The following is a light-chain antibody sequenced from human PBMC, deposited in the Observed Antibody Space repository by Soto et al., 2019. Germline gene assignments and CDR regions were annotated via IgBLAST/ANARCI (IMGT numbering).Light chain of an antibody. CDR3: QQYGSSPHT. CDR2: GAS. J-gene: IGKJ2*01. CDR1: QSVSSSY. V-gene: IGKV3-20*01. Sequence: EIVLTQSPGTLSLSPGERATLSCRASQSVSSSYLAWYQHKPGQAPRLLIYGASSRATGIPDRFSGSGSGTDFTLTISRLEPEDFAVYYCQQYGSSPHTFGRGTKVEIK.